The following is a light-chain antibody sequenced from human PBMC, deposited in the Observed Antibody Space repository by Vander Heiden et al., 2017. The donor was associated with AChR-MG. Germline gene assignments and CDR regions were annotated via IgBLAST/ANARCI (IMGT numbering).Light chain of an antibody. CDR3: QSYDNGLSVWV. V-gene: IGLV1-40*01. Sequence: QSVLTQPPSVSGAPGQRVTISCTGSGFSFGANFDLHWYHQLPGAAPRLLIFGNINRPSGFPDRFSASKSGTSASLAITGLQTEDEADYYCQSYDNGLSVWVFGGGTKLTVL. CDR2: GNI. CDR1: GFSFGANFD. J-gene: IGLJ3*02.